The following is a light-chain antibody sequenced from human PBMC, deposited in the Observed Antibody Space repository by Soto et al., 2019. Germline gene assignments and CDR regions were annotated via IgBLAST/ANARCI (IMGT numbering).Light chain of an antibody. V-gene: IGKV3D-20*02. Sequence: EIVLTQSPGTLSLSPGERATLSCRASQSLSGNYLAWYQQKPGQAPRLLIFGVSSRATGIPDRFSGSGSGTDFTLTISSLEPEDFALYYCQQHINWPLTFGGGTKVEIK. CDR2: GVS. CDR1: QSLSGNY. J-gene: IGKJ4*01. CDR3: QQHINWPLT.